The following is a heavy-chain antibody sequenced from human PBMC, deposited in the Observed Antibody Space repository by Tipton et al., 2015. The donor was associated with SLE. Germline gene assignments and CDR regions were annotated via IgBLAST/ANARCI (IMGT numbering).Heavy chain of an antibody. CDR2: ISHNGGT. D-gene: IGHD6-19*01. CDR3: AKSVAVRPKFDN. V-gene: IGHV4-4*09. Sequence: TLSLTCTVSGDSLSDSYWSWIRQPPGERLEWLGYISHNGGTAYNPSLSSRVTTSIDTSKKQFSLRLRSATAADTAVYYCAKSVAVRPKFDNWGQGALVTVSS. J-gene: IGHJ4*02. CDR1: GDSLSDSY.